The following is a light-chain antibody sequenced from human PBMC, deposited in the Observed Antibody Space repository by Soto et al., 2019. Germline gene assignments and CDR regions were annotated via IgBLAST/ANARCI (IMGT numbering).Light chain of an antibody. CDR1: SSDVGGYNY. J-gene: IGLJ2*01. Sequence: QSVLTQPASVSGSPGQSITISCTGTSSDVGGYNYVSWYQQHPGKVPKLMIYDVSNRPSGVSNRFSGSKSGNTASLTISGLQAEDEADYYCSSYRSSSTPLFGGGTKLTVL. CDR2: DVS. CDR3: SSYRSSSTPL. V-gene: IGLV2-14*01.